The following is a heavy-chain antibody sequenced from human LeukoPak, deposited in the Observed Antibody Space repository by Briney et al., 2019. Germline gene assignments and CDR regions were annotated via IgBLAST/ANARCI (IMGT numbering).Heavy chain of an antibody. CDR2: IWYVGSNK. CDR3: ARGRWLST. D-gene: IGHD6-19*01. J-gene: IGHJ5*02. CDR1: GFTFSSYG. Sequence: GGSLRLSCAASGFTFSSYGMHWARQAPGKGLEWVAVIWYVGSNKYYADSVKGRFTISRDNSKNTLYLQMNRLRAEDTAVYYCARGRWLSTWGQGTLATVSS. V-gene: IGHV3-33*01.